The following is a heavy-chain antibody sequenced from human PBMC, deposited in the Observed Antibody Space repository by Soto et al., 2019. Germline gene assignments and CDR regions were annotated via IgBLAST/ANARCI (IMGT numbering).Heavy chain of an antibody. J-gene: IGHJ6*02. D-gene: IGHD6-6*01. CDR2: IHYRGST. CDR1: RGSTISGGYY. CDR3: AVTPLVEGLAV. Sequence: SATLPHTCIVSRGSTISGGYYWCWSRQHREEGLEWIGYIHYRGSTYYNPSLKSRVTISVDTSKNQFYLKLSSVTDAYSSVYYCAVTPLVEGLAVWGHG. V-gene: IGHV4-31*03.